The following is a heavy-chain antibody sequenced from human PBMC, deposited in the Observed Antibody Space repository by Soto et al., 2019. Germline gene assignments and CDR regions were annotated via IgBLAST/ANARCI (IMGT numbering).Heavy chain of an antibody. D-gene: IGHD3-16*02. CDR2: ISYDGSNK. V-gene: IGHV3-30-3*01. J-gene: IGHJ4*02. Sequence: GGSLRLSCAASGFTFSSYAMHWVRQAPGKGLEWVAVISYDGSNKYYADSVKGRFTISRDNSKNTLYLQMNSLRAEDTAVYYCARGGMITFGGVIAQYYFDYWGQGTLVTVS. CDR3: ARGGMITFGGVIAQYYFDY. CDR1: GFTFSSYA.